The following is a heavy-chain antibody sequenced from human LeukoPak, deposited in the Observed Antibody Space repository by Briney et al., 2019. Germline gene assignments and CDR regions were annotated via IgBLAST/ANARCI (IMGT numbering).Heavy chain of an antibody. CDR2: ISGSGGST. J-gene: IGHJ4*02. Sequence: GGSLRLSCAASGFTFSSYAMSWVRQAPGKGLEWVSAISGSGGSTCYADSVKGRFTISRDNSKNTLYLQMNSLRAEDTAVYYCAKHGSSGWYYFDYWGQGTLVTVSS. V-gene: IGHV3-23*01. CDR1: GFTFSSYA. CDR3: AKHGSSGWYYFDY. D-gene: IGHD6-19*01.